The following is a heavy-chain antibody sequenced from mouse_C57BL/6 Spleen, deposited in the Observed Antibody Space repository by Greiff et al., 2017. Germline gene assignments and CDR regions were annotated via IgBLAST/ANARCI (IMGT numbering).Heavy chain of an antibody. Sequence: VHVKQSGPELVKPGASVKISCKASGYSFTDYNMNWVKQSNGKSLEWIGVINPNYGTTSYNQKFKGKATLTVDQSSSTAYMQLNSLTSEDSAVYYCARASNYDYAMDYWGQGTSVTVSS. J-gene: IGHJ4*01. CDR3: ARASNYDYAMDY. D-gene: IGHD2-5*01. V-gene: IGHV1-39*01. CDR1: GYSFTDYN. CDR2: INPNYGTT.